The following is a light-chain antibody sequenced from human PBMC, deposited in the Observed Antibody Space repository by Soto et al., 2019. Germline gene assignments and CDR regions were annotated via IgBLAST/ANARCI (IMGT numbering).Light chain of an antibody. J-gene: IGKJ1*01. V-gene: IGKV3D-15*01. CDR2: GAS. Sequence: IVVTQSPVTLSVSPGKRATLSCRASQSVSSNNLAWYQHKPGQAPRLLIYGASSRATGIPDRFSGSGSGTEFTLTISSLQSEDFAVYYCQQYNNWRTFGQGTKVDI. CDR3: QQYNNWRT. CDR1: QSVSSN.